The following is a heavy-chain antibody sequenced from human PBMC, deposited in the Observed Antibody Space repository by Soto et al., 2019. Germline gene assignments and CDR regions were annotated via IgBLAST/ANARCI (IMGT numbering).Heavy chain of an antibody. D-gene: IGHD6-13*01. CDR1: GYSISSGYY. J-gene: IGHJ5*02. V-gene: IGHV4-38-2*01. CDR3: ARSLLTSSWYAGS. CDR2: IYHSGTT. Sequence: PSETLSLTCVVSGYSISSGYYWGWIRQPPGKGLEWIGSIYHSGTTYYNPSLKSRVTISLDTSRNQFSLKLTSVTVAYTAVYYCARSLLTSSWYAGSWGQGTLVTVSS.